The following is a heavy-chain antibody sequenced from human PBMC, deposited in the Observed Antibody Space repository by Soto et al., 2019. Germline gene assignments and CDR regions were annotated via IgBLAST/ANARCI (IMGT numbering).Heavy chain of an antibody. D-gene: IGHD4-17*01. J-gene: IGHJ4*02. CDR2: IYYSGST. Sequence: TLSLTCTVSGGSISSGGYYWSWIRQHPGRGLEWIGYIYYSGSTYYNPSLKSRVTISVDTSKNQFSLKLSSVTAADTAVYYCARVPTTVTTGYFDYWGQGTLVTVSS. CDR1: GGSISSGGYY. V-gene: IGHV4-31*03. CDR3: ARVPTTVTTGYFDY.